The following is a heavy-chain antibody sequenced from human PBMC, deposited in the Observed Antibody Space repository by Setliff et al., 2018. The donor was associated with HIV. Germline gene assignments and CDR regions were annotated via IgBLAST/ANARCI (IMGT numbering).Heavy chain of an antibody. D-gene: IGHD2-2*01. Sequence: PGGSLRLSCAASGFTFSSYAMSWVRQAPGKGLEWVSAITSSGGTTYYADSVKGRFTVPRDNSKNTLYLQMNSLRAEDMAVYYRARRGYCSSTTCYYDYWGQGTLVTVSS. V-gene: IGHV3-23*01. J-gene: IGHJ4*02. CDR3: ARRGYCSSTTCYYDY. CDR1: GFTFSSYA. CDR2: ITSSGGTT.